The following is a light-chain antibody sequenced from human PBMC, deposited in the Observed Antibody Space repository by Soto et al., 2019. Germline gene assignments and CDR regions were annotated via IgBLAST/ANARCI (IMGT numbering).Light chain of an antibody. J-gene: IGKJ4*01. CDR2: GAS. CDR3: QQYGSSPLT. CDR1: QSVSSSY. V-gene: IGKV3-20*01. Sequence: ASQSVSSSYLAWYQQKPGQAPRLLIYGASSRATGIPDRFSGSGSGTDFTLTISRLEPEDFAVYYCQQYGSSPLTFGGGTKVDIK.